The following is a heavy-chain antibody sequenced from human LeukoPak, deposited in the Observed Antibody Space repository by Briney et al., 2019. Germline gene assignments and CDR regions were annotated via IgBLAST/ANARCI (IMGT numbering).Heavy chain of an antibody. D-gene: IGHD6-6*01. CDR1: GFSFSSYA. CDR2: ITDSGGST. V-gene: IGHV3-23*01. J-gene: IGHJ4*02. Sequence: GGSLRLSCAASGFSFSSYAMSWVRQAPGKGLEWVSAITDSGGSTYHADSVKGRFTISRDNSKNTLFLQMNSLRVEDTAIYYCAKGGSSSRPYYFDFWGQGTLVAVSS. CDR3: AKGGSSSRPYYFDF.